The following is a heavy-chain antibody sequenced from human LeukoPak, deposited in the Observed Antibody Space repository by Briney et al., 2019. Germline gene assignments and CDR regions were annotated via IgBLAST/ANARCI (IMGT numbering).Heavy chain of an antibody. CDR1: GFTFSDYY. CDR3: ARQNSSSWYHYYYYYYGMDV. CDR2: ISSSSSYT. Sequence: GALRLSCAASGFTFSDYYMSLVRQAPGKGLEGVSYISSSSSYTNYADSVKGRFTISRDNDKNSLYLQMNSLRAEDTAVYYCARQNSSSWYHYYYYYYGMDVWGKGTTVTVSS. D-gene: IGHD6-13*01. J-gene: IGHJ6*04. V-gene: IGHV3-11*06.